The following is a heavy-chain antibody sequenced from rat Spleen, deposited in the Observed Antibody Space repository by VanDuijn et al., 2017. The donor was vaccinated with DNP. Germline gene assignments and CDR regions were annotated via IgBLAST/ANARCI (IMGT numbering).Heavy chain of an antibody. Sequence: EVQLVESGGDLVQPGRSLKLFCAASGFTFSDYYMAWIRQAPTKGLEWVAYIHYDGGSSKYGDSVKGRFTISRDNAKSTLYLQMDSLRSEDTATYYCATDRYWGQGVMVTVSS. V-gene: IGHV5-20*01. J-gene: IGHJ2*01. CDR2: IHYDGGSS. CDR1: GFTFSDYY. CDR3: ATDRY.